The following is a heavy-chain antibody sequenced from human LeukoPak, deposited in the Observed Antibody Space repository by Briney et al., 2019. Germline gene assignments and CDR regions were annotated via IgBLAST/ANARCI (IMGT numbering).Heavy chain of an antibody. Sequence: GGSLRLSCAASGFTVRDYVMTWVRQAPGKELEWVSSISASGAMTYYADSVKGRFTVSRDNSKNSLYLQMNSLTAADTAVYYCAKDRSIGTYYTFDHWGQGTLVTVSS. CDR3: AKDRSIGTYYTFDH. CDR1: GFTVRDYV. V-gene: IGHV3-23*01. CDR2: ISASGAMT. D-gene: IGHD1-26*01. J-gene: IGHJ4*02.